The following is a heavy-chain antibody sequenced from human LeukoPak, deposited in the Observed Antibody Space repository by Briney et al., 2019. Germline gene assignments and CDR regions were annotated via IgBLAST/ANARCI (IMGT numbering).Heavy chain of an antibody. V-gene: IGHV4-34*01. D-gene: IGHD6-13*01. Sequence: PSDTLSLTCTVYGGSFNAYYWMWPPQPTGKAVECIGEIYHSGSTNYNPSLKSRVTISIDTSKNQFSLEMSSVTAADTAVYYCARGRGAGSSRWYNWFDPWGQGTLVTVSS. J-gene: IGHJ5*02. CDR2: IYHSGST. CDR1: GGSFNAYY. CDR3: ARGRGAGSSRWYNWFDP.